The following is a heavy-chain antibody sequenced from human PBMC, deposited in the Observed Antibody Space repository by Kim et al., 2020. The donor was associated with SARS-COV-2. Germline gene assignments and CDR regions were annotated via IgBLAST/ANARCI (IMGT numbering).Heavy chain of an antibody. D-gene: IGHD6-19*01. J-gene: IGHJ3*02. CDR2: ISSNGGST. CDR1: GFTFSSYA. CDR3: VEDLLGHSSGWRDAFDI. Sequence: GGSLRLSCSASGFTFSSYAMHWVRQAPGKGLEYVSAISSNGGSTYYADSAKGRFTISRDNSKYTLYLQLSSLRAEDTAGYYCVEDLLGHSSGWRDAFDIWGQGTMVTVSS. V-gene: IGHV3-64D*09.